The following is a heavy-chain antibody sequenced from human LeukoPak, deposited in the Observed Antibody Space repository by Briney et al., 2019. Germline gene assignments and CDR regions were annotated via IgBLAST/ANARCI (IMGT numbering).Heavy chain of an antibody. CDR2: INPSGGST. D-gene: IGHD2-2*01. Sequence: GASVKVSCKASGYTFTSYYMHWVRQAPGQGLEWMGIINPSGGSTSYAQKFQGRVTMTRDTSTSTVYMELSSLRSEDMAVYYCARDLGYCSSTSCYPFGWFDPWGQGTLVTVSS. J-gene: IGHJ5*02. CDR3: ARDLGYCSSTSCYPFGWFDP. V-gene: IGHV1-46*01. CDR1: GYTFTSYY.